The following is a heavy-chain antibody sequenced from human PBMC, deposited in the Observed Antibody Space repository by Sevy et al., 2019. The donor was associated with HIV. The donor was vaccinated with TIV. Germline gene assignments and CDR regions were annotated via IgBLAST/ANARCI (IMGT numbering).Heavy chain of an antibody. V-gene: IGHV3-30-3*01. D-gene: IGHD3-22*01. Sequence: GESLRLSCAASGFTFSSYAMHWVRQAPGKGLEWVAVISYDGSNKYYADSVKGRFTISRDNSKNTLYLQMNSLRAEDTAVYYCARERKLYYYDTWGQGTLVTVSS. CDR1: GFTFSSYA. J-gene: IGHJ5*02. CDR3: ARERKLYYYDT. CDR2: ISYDGSNK.